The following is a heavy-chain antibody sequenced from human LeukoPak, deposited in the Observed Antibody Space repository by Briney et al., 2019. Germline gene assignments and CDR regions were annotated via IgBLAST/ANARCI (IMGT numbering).Heavy chain of an antibody. J-gene: IGHJ4*02. D-gene: IGHD1-26*01. V-gene: IGHV4-39*01. CDR1: GGSISSGTYY. Sequence: PSETLSLTCTVSGGSISSGTYYWGWVRQPPGKGLEWIGSSYYSGSTSYNPSLKSRVTISVDTSKNQFSLKLDSVTAADTAVYYCARNASDSGTSYFDYWGQGTLVTVSS. CDR2: SYYSGST. CDR3: ARNASDSGTSYFDY.